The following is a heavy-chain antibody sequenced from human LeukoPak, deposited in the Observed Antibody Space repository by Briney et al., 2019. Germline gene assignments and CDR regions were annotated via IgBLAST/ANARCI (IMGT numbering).Heavy chain of an antibody. Sequence: GGSLRLSCAASGFTVSSNYMSWVRQAPGKGLEWVSVIYSGGSTYYADSMKGRFTISRDNAKNSLYLQMSSLRVEDTAVYYCARDRTGGYFDYWGQGTLVTVSS. V-gene: IGHV3-53*01. J-gene: IGHJ4*02. CDR1: GFTVSSNY. CDR3: ARDRTGGYFDY. D-gene: IGHD4-23*01. CDR2: IYSGGST.